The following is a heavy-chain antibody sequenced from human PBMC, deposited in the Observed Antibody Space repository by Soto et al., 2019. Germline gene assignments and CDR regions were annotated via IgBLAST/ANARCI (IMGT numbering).Heavy chain of an antibody. CDR3: AREGGGEGWSGCGYHERWDV. V-gene: IGHV3-33*01. CDR1: GFTFSSYG. D-gene: IGHD3-3*01. CDR2: IWYDGSNK. Sequence: GVSIGLSFAASGFTFSSYGMHWVRQAPGKGLEWVAVIWYDGSNKYYADSVKGRFTISRDNSKNTLYLQMNSLRAEDTAVYYCAREGGGEGWSGCGYHERWDVSSKGT. J-gene: IGHJ3*01.